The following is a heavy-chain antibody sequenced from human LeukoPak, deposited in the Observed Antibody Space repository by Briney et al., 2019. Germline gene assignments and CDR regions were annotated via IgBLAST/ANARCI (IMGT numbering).Heavy chain of an antibody. CDR3: ARNKSTVTTPRHDAFDI. D-gene: IGHD4-17*01. J-gene: IGHJ3*02. CDR1: GYSISSDYY. CDR2: XXHIVST. V-gene: IGHV4-38-2*01. Sequence: ASETLSLTCAVSGYSISSDYYXXXIRQPSGXXXXXXXXXXHIVSTYYNPSLKXRVTIPRDTYKNHFSLNLRSVTAADRAVYYCARNKSTVTTPRHDAFDIWGQGTMVTVSS.